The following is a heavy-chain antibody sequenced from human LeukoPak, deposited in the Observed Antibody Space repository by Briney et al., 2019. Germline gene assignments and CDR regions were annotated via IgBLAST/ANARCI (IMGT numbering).Heavy chain of an antibody. CDR2: INHSGST. Sequence: PSETLSLTCAVYGGSFSGYYWSWIRQPPGKGLEWIGEINHSGSTNYNPSLKSRVTISVDTSKNQFSLKLSSVTAADTAVYYCARQGYCSSTSCYRSHWFDPWGQGTLVTVSS. V-gene: IGHV4-34*01. CDR1: GGSFSGYY. CDR3: ARQGYCSSTSCYRSHWFDP. J-gene: IGHJ5*02. D-gene: IGHD2-2*01.